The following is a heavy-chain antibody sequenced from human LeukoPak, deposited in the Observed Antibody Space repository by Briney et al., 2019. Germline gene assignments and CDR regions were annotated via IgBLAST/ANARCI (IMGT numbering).Heavy chain of an antibody. CDR1: GCSISSYY. Sequence: SETLSLTCTVSGCSISSYYWSWIRQPPGKGLEWIGYIYYSGSTNYNPSLQSRVTISVDTSKNQFSLKLSSVTAADTAVYYCARVLSSSWKYYYYYYMDVWGKGTTVTISS. V-gene: IGHV4-59*01. D-gene: IGHD6-13*01. CDR3: ARVLSSSWKYYYYYYMDV. J-gene: IGHJ6*03. CDR2: IYYSGST.